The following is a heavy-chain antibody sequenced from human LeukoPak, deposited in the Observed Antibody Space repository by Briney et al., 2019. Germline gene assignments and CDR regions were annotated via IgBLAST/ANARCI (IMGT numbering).Heavy chain of an antibody. CDR1: GGSISSSDYS. D-gene: IGHD6-13*01. CDR2: IYTSGST. V-gene: IGHV4-61*02. Sequence: SETLSLTCTVSGGSISSSDYSWAWIRQPAGKGLEWIGRIYTSGSTNYNPSLKSRVTMSVDTSKNQFSLKLSSVTAADTAVYYCARDFSGYSSSWPDYWGQGTLVTVSS. CDR3: ARDFSGYSSSWPDY. J-gene: IGHJ4*02.